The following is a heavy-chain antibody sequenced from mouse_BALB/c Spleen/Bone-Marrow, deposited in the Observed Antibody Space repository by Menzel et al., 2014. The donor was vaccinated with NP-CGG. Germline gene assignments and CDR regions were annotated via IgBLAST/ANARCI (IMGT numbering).Heavy chain of an antibody. D-gene: IGHD1-2*01. CDR2: ISYSGST. CDR3: ATYDGYCFDY. J-gene: IGHJ2*01. CDR1: GDSITSGY. V-gene: IGHV3-8*02. Sequence: EVKLMDSGPSLVKPSQTLSLPCSVTGDSITSGYWNWIRKFPGNKLEYMGYISYSGSTYYNPSLQSRISITRDTSKNQYYLQLDSVTTEDTATYYCATYDGYCFDYWGQGTTLTVSS.